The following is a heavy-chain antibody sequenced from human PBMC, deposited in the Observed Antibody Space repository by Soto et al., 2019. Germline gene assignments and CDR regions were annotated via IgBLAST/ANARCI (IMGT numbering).Heavy chain of an antibody. CDR2: IYWDDDK. Sequence: QITLKESGPTLVKPTQTLTVTCTFSGFTLSTSDVGVGWIRQPPGKSLECLALIYWDDDKRYSPSLKSRLTITKDTSKNQVVLTMTNMDPGDTATYYCAQRTLVRGSFDYWGQGTLVTVSS. CDR3: AQRTLVRGSFDY. J-gene: IGHJ4*02. CDR1: GFTLSTSDVG. V-gene: IGHV2-5*02. D-gene: IGHD3-10*01.